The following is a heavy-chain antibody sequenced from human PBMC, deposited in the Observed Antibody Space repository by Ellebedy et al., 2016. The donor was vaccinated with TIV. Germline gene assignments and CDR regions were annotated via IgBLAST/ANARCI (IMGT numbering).Heavy chain of an antibody. V-gene: IGHV1-2*02. CDR1: GYTFTSYA. CDR2: IYPYSGGT. D-gene: IGHD3-3*02. CDR3: ATFPYISTSSAY. J-gene: IGHJ4*02. Sequence: ASVKVSCKASGYTFTSYAMHWVRQAPGQGLEWMGWIYPYSGGTNYAPKFQGRVTMTRDTSINTGYMELSGLKSDDTAVYYCATFPYISTSSAYWGQGTLVTVSS.